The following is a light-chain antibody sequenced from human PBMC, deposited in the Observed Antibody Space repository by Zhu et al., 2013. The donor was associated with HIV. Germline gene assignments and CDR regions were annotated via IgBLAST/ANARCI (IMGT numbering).Light chain of an antibody. V-gene: IGKV3-20*01. Sequence: EIVLTQSPGTLSLSPGERATLSCRASQSVTNSYLAWYQQKPGQAPRLLIYGASSRATGIPDRFSGSGSVRDFTLTISRLEPEDFAVYYCLQYGSSSWTFGQGTKVEI. CDR1: QSVTNSY. J-gene: IGKJ1*01. CDR3: LQYGSSSWT. CDR2: GAS.